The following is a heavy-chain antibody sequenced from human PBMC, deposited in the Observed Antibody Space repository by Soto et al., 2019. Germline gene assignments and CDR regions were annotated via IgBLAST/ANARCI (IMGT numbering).Heavy chain of an antibody. CDR1: GFTFSSYA. J-gene: IGHJ4*02. CDR3: AKDAGDDYVWGSYRPFDY. V-gene: IGHV3-23*01. CDR2: ISGSGGST. D-gene: IGHD3-16*02. Sequence: GGSLRLSCAASGFTFSSYAMSWVRQAPGKGLEWVSAISGSGGSTYYADSVKGRCTISRDNSKNTLYLQMNSLRAEDTAVYYCAKDAGDDYVWGSYRPFDYWGQGTLVTVSS.